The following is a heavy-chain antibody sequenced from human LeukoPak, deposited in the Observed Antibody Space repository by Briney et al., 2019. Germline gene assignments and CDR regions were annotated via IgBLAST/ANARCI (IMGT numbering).Heavy chain of an antibody. V-gene: IGHV3-7*01. CDR2: INQDGGEK. Sequence: GGSLRLSCAASGFTFSTFWMSWVRQAPGKGLEWVANINQDGGEKYYVDSVKGQFTISRDNAKNSLYLQMNSLRAEDTAVYYCARGLGFGELNYAFDIWGQGTMVTVSS. CDR1: GFTFSTFW. J-gene: IGHJ3*02. CDR3: ARGLGFGELNYAFDI. D-gene: IGHD3-10*01.